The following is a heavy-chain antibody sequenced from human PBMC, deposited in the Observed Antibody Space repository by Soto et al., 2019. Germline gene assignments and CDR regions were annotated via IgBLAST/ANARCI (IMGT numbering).Heavy chain of an antibody. V-gene: IGHV3-33*01. CDR1: GFTFSSYG. J-gene: IGHJ4*02. CDR2: IWYDGSNK. Sequence: QVQLVESGGGVVQPGRSLRLSCAASGFTFSSYGMHWVRQAPGKGLEWVAVIWYDGSNKYYADSVKGRFTISRDNSKNTLYLQMNSLRAEDTAGYYCARVSSGDYLGVYFDYWGQGTLVTVSS. D-gene: IGHD4-17*01. CDR3: ARVSSGDYLGVYFDY.